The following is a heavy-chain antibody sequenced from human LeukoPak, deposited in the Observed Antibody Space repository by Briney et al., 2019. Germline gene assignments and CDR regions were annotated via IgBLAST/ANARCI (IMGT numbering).Heavy chain of an antibody. V-gene: IGHV3-21*01. CDR3: ARLDSSGPFDY. Sequence: GGSLRLSCAASGFTFSNYWMHWVRQAPGKGLECVSSISSSSSYIYYADSVKGRFTIPRDNAKNSLYLQMNSLRAEDTPVYYCARLDSSGPFDYWGQGTLVTVSS. CDR2: ISSSSSYI. J-gene: IGHJ4*02. CDR1: GFTFSNYW. D-gene: IGHD3-22*01.